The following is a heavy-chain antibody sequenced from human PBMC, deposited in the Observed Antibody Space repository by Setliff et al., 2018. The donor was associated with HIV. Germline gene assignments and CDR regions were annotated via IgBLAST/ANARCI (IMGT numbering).Heavy chain of an antibody. J-gene: IGHJ4*02. CDR2: IYYSGST. Sequence: WVRQMPGKGLEWVGYIYYSGSTYYNPSLRSRVTISLDTSKNQFSLKLSSVTAADTAVYFCARVRRDGNSFDDWGQGTLVTVSS. CDR3: ARVRRDGNSFDD. D-gene: IGHD4-4*01. V-gene: IGHV4-30-4*08.